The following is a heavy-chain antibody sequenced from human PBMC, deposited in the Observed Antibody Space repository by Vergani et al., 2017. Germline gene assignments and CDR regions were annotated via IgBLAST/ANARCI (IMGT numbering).Heavy chain of an antibody. CDR2: IYRGGST. D-gene: IGHD2-2*01. V-gene: IGHV3-66*02. CDR1: GFTVSSNY. J-gene: IGHJ6*02. Sequence: EVQLVESGGGLVQPGGSLRLSCAASGFTVSSNYMSWVRQAPGKGLEWVSVIYRGGSTYYADSVKGRFTISRDNSKNTLYLQMNSLRAEDTAVYYCARAYCSSTSCHPYYYGMDVWGQGTTVTVSS. CDR3: ARAYCSSTSCHPYYYGMDV.